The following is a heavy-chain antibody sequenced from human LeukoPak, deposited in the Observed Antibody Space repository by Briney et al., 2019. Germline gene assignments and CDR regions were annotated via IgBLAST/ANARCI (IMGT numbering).Heavy chain of an antibody. CDR3: AKAPIFDPLSWYGDY. D-gene: IGHD6-13*01. J-gene: IGHJ4*02. CDR2: ISGRGGST. Sequence: GGSLRLSCAASGFTYSSYAMSWVRQARGKGLEGVSAISGRGGSTYYADSVKGRFTISRDNSKNTLYLQMNSLRAEDTAVYYCAKAPIFDPLSWYGDYWGQGTLVTVSS. CDR1: GFTYSSYA. V-gene: IGHV3-23*01.